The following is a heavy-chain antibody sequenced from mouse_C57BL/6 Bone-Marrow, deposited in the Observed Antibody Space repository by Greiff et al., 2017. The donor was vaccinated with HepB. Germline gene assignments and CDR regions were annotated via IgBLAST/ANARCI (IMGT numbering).Heavy chain of an antibody. CDR3: ARVGSILDY. CDR2: ISYDGSN. V-gene: IGHV3-6*01. J-gene: IGHJ2*01. CDR1: GYSITSGYY. Sequence: EVKLMESGPGLVKPSQSLSLTCSVTGYSITSGYYWNWIRQFPGNKLEWMGYISYDGSNNYNPSLKNRISITRDTSKNQFFLKLNSVTTEDTATYYCARVGSILDYWGQGTTLTVSS. D-gene: IGHD1-1*01.